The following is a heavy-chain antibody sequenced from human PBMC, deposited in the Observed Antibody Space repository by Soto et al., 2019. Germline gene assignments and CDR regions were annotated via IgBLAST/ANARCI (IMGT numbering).Heavy chain of an antibody. CDR1: GFTFSTSA. J-gene: IGHJ4*02. CDR2: ISGSGGGK. CDR3: ARNWGIFDY. Sequence: EVQLLESGGGLVQPGGSLRLSCEGTGFTFSTSAMSWVRQAPGKGLEWVSTISGSGGGKYYADSVNGRFTISGDSSKNTLFLQMNSLRAEDTALYYCARNWGIFDYWGQGTLVTVSS. V-gene: IGHV3-23*01. D-gene: IGHD7-27*01.